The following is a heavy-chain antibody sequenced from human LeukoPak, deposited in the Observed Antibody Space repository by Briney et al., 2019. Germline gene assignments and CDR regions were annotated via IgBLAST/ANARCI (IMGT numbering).Heavy chain of an antibody. CDR2: INPSGGRT. D-gene: IGHD2-15*01. CDR3: ARSDHFEVSAKRDWYFDL. CDR1: GYTFTSYY. V-gene: IGHV1-46*01. Sequence: GASVKVSCKASGYTFTSYYMHWGRQAPGQGLEWMGIINPSGGRTRYAQKFQGRVTMTRDMSTSTVYMELSSLRSEDTAVYYCARSDHFEVSAKRDWYFDLWGRGTLVTVSS. J-gene: IGHJ2*01.